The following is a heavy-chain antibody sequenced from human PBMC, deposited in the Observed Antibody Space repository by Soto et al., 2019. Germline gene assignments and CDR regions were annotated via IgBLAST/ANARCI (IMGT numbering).Heavy chain of an antibody. CDR3: AREAGYCSRTSCYRRAFDT. D-gene: IGHD2-2*01. J-gene: IGHJ3*02. V-gene: IGHV3-74*03. CDR1: GFTFSGHW. CDR2: INTDGATS. Sequence: EVQLVESGGDLVQPGGSLRLSCAASGFTFSGHWMHWVRQVPGKGLKWVSRINTDGATSTYADSVKGRFTISRDNAKNTLYLQMSALRAEDTALYYCAREAGYCSRTSCYRRAFDTWGQGTTVTVSS.